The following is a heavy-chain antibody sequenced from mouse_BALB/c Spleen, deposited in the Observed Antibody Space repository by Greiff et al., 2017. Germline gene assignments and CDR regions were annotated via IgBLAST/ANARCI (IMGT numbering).Heavy chain of an antibody. CDR3: ARDRYDGYPAWFAY. V-gene: IGHV3-6*02. CDR2: ISYDGSN. Sequence: EVHLVESGPGLVKPSQSLSLTCSVTGYSITSGYYWNWIRQFPGNKLEWMGYISYDGSNNYNPSLKNRISITRDTSKNQFFLKLNSVTTEDTATYYCARDRYDGYPAWFAYWGQGTLVTVSA. J-gene: IGHJ3*01. D-gene: IGHD2-3*01. CDR1: GYSITSGYY.